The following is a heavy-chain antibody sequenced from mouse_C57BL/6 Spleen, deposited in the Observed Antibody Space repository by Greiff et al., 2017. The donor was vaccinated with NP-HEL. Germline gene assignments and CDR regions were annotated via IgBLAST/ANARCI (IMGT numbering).Heavy chain of an antibody. CDR3: ARRGDVNYAMEY. Sequence: VQLQQSGAELARPGASVKMSCKASGYTFTSYTMHWVKQRPGQGLEWIGFINPSSGYTKYNQKFKDKATLTADKSSSTAYMQLSSLTSEDAAVYYCARRGDVNYAMEYWGQGTSVTVSS. CDR1: GYTFTSYT. V-gene: IGHV1-4*01. J-gene: IGHJ4*01. CDR2: INPSSGYT.